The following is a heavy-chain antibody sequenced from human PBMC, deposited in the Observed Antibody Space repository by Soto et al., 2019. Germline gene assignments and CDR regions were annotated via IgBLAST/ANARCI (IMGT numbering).Heavy chain of an antibody. CDR2: VYSNDKT. CDR3: ARDCGGDCYYYYYGMDV. CDR1: GGSVSSNSYS. J-gene: IGHJ6*02. Sequence: SETLSLTCAVSGGSVSSNSYSWGWVRQSPGRGLEWIATVYSNDKTYYNPSLLSRVTISVDTSKNEFSLRSEDTAVYYCARDCGGDCYYYYYGMDVWGQGTTVTVSS. D-gene: IGHD2-21*02. V-gene: IGHV4-39*07.